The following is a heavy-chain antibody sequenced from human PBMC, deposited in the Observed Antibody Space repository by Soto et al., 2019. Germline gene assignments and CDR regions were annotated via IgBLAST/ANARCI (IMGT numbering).Heavy chain of an antibody. CDR1: GYTFTSYA. V-gene: IGHV1-3*01. CDR2: INAGNGNT. CDR3: ARDLVYMGGTIMLDY. J-gene: IGHJ4*02. D-gene: IGHD1-7*01. Sequence: ASVKVSCTASGYTFTSYAMHWVRQAPGQRLEWMGWINAGNGNTKYSQKFQVRVTITRDTSASTAYMELSSLRSEDTAVYYCARDLVYMGGTIMLDYWGQGTLVTVSS.